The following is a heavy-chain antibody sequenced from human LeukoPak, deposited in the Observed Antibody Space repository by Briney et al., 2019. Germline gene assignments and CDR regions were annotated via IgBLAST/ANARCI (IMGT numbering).Heavy chain of an antibody. D-gene: IGHD5-12*01. J-gene: IGHJ3*02. CDR1: GGTISWVY. Sequence: SETLSLTCTVAGGTISWVYWSWIRQPPGRGLEWIAYIHYTGTVNYNPAHKSRATISLDMSNNQFSLELTFVTAADTAVYYCGRGLTTGYGAFNIWGQGTAVSVSS. CDR3: GRGLTTGYGAFNI. V-gene: IGHV4-59*01. CDR2: IHYTGTV.